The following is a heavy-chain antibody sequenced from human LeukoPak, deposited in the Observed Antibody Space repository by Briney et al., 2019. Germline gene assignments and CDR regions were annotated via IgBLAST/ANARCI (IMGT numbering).Heavy chain of an antibody. Sequence: GASVKVSCKASGYIFDNYAMNWVRQAPGQGLEWMGWISTNTGNPTYAQGFIGPFVFSLHTSVSTAYLQISSLQSEDTAVYYCARENYYDLPPAFDIWGQGTTVTVSS. J-gene: IGHJ3*02. V-gene: IGHV7-4-1*02. D-gene: IGHD3-22*01. CDR3: ARENYYDLPPAFDI. CDR2: ISTNTGNP. CDR1: GYIFDNYA.